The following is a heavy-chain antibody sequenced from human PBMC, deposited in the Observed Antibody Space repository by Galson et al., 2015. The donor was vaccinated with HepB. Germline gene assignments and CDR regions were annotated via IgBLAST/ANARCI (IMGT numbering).Heavy chain of an antibody. V-gene: IGHV3-48*01. CDR3: ARWGGGPRFDAFDI. Sequence: SLRLSCAASGFTFSSYSMNWVRQAPGKGLEWVSYISSSSSTIYYADSVKGRFTISRDNAKNSLYLQMNSLRAEDTAVYYCARWGGGPRFDAFDIWGQGTMVTVSS. CDR2: ISSSSSTI. J-gene: IGHJ3*02. D-gene: IGHD5-12*01. CDR1: GFTFSSYS.